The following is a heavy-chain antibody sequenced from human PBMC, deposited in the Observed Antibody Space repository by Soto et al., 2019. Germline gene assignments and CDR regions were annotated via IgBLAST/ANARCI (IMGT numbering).Heavy chain of an antibody. CDR2: IIPIFGTA. D-gene: IGHD4-17*01. V-gene: IGHV1-69*13. CDR1: GGTFSSYA. Sequence: SVKVSCKASGGTFSSYAISWVRQAPGQGLEWMGGIIPIFGTANYAQKFQGRVTITADESTSTAYMELSSLRSEDTAVYYCARDTPDYGDDEGYWGQGTLVTVSS. J-gene: IGHJ4*02. CDR3: ARDTPDYGDDEGY.